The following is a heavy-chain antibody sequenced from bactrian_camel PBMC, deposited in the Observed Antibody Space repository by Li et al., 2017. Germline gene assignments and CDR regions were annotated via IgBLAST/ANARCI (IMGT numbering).Heavy chain of an antibody. Sequence: VQLVESGGALVQPGGSLRLSCAVSGGLTWDRYMAWFRQAPGKEREGVAIIAIDGRTSYADSVKGRFSITRDNVKATLYLQMSRLGPEDSAVYYCAASHDYCYSRAPLLARHYTYRGQGTQVTVSS. V-gene: IGHV3S53*01. D-gene: IGHD3*01. CDR1: GGLTWDRY. CDR2: IAIDGRT. CDR3: AASHDYCYSRAPLLARHYTY. J-gene: IGHJ4*01.